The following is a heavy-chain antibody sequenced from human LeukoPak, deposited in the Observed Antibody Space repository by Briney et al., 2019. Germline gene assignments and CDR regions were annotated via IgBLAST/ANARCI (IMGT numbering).Heavy chain of an antibody. V-gene: IGHV3-23*01. CDR2: ISGSGGST. D-gene: IGHD3-10*01. Sequence: GGSLRLSCAASGLTFSSYAMSWVRQAPGKGLEWVSAISGSGGSTYYADSVKGRFTISRDNSKNTLYLQMNSLRAEDTAVYYCARDLGGYYGSGSYYLDYWGQGTLVTVSS. J-gene: IGHJ4*02. CDR1: GLTFSSYA. CDR3: ARDLGGYYGSGSYYLDY.